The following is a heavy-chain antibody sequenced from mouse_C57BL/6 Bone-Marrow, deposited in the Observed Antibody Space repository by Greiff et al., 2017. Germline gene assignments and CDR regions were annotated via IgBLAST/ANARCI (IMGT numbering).Heavy chain of an antibody. Sequence: VQLQQPGAELVMPGASVKLSCKASGYTFTSYWMHWVKQRPGQGLEWIGEIDPSDSYTNYNQKFKGKSTLTVDKSSSTAYMQLSSLTSEDSAVYYCAREGLLRYFDVGGTGTTVTVSS. J-gene: IGHJ1*03. CDR3: AREGLLRYFDV. CDR1: GYTFTSYW. CDR2: IDPSDSYT. D-gene: IGHD2-3*01. V-gene: IGHV1-69*01.